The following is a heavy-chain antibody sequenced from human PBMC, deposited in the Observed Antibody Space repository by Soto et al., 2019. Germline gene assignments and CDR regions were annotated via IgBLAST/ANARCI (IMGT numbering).Heavy chain of an antibody. J-gene: IGHJ3*02. CDR1: GFTFSSYA. V-gene: IGHV3-23*01. Sequence: HPGGSLRLSCAASGFTFSSYAMSWVRQAPGKGLEWVSAISGSGGSTYYADSVKGRFTISRDNSKNTLYLQMNSLRAEDTAVYYCAKSLSPSGSYLDDAFDIWGQGTMVTVSS. D-gene: IGHD1-26*01. CDR3: AKSLSPSGSYLDDAFDI. CDR2: ISGSGGST.